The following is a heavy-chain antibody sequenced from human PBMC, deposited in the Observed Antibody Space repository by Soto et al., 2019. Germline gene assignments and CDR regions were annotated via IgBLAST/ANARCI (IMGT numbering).Heavy chain of an antibody. D-gene: IGHD3-16*01. J-gene: IGHJ4*02. CDR1: GFTFSDYY. CDR3: ARIQGWGFDY. V-gene: IGHV3-11*01. CDR2: ITSSSGAM. Sequence: QVRLVESGGGLVKPGGSLRLSCAASGFTFSDYYMSWIRQAPGKGREWVSYITSSSGAMYYEDSLKGRFTISRDNAKNSLYLQMTTLRAEDTAVYYCARIQGWGFDYWGQGTVVTFSP.